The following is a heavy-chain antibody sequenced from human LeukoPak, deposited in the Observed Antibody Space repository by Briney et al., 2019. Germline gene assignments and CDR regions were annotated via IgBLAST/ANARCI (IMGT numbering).Heavy chain of an antibody. J-gene: IGHJ4*02. CDR1: GGTFSSYA. Sequence: GASVKVSYKASGGTFSSYAISWVRQAPGQGLEWMGGIIPIFGTANYAQKFQGRVTITTDESTSTAYMELSSLRSEDTAVYYCASEGRDGYNIPFDYWGQGTLVTVSS. CDR2: IIPIFGTA. CDR3: ASEGRDGYNIPFDY. V-gene: IGHV1-69*05. D-gene: IGHD5-24*01.